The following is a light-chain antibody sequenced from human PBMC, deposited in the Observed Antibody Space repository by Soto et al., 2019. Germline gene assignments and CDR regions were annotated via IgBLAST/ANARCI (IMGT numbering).Light chain of an antibody. CDR2: GAS. Sequence: EIVLTQSPGTLSLSPGERATLSCRASQSVSSSYLAWYQQKPGRAPRLLIYGASSRATGIPDRFSGSGSGTDFTLTISRLEPEDFAVYYCHQYDSSPLTFGGGTKVESK. J-gene: IGKJ4*01. CDR1: QSVSSSY. CDR3: HQYDSSPLT. V-gene: IGKV3-20*01.